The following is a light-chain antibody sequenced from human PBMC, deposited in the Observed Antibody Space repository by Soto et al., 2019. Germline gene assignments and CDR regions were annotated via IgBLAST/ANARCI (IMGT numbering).Light chain of an antibody. CDR1: QSITNN. CDR2: RTS. J-gene: IGKJ4*01. V-gene: IGKV3-15*01. CDR3: QQYGYPPT. Sequence: ETVMTQSPATLSVSPGERATPSCRSSQSITNNLAWYQQKPGQAPRIIMFRTSTRATGVPARFSGGGSGTDFTLTISRLEPEDFAVYFCQQYGYPPTLGGGTKVDIK.